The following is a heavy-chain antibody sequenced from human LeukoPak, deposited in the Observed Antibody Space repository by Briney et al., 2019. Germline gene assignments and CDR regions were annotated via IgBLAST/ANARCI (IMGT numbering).Heavy chain of an antibody. CDR2: ISGSGGST. J-gene: IGHJ3*02. D-gene: IGHD4-23*01. CDR3: AKSNNGGNSGGLITFDI. Sequence: GGSLRLSCAASGFTFSNAWMSWVRQAPGKGLEWVSAISGSGGSTYYADSVKGRFTISRDNSKNTLYLQMNSLRAEDTAVYYCAKSNNGGNSGGLITFDIWGQGTMVTVSS. CDR1: GFTFSNAW. V-gene: IGHV3-23*01.